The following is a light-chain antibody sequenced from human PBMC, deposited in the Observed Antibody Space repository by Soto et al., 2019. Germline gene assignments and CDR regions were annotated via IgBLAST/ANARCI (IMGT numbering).Light chain of an antibody. CDR1: SSDIGAYNF. J-gene: IGLJ2*01. CDR3: TSWTTSTTMI. CDR2: DVN. V-gene: IGLV2-14*03. Sequence: QSALTQPASVSGSPGQSITISCTGTSSDIGAYNFVSWYQQHPGKAPKLMLYDVNIRPSGVSNRFSGSKSGNTASLTISGLQAEDEDDYYCTSWTTSTTMIFGGGTEVTVL.